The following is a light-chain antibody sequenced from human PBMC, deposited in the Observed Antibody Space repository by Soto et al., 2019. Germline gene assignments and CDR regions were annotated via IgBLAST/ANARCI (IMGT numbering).Light chain of an antibody. Sequence: EIVLKQSPGTLSLSPGERATLSCRASQSVSSSYLAWYQQKPGQAPRLLIYDASNRATGIPARFSGSGSGTEFTLTISSLQSEDFAVYYCQQYYNWPRTFGQGTKVDIK. J-gene: IGKJ1*01. CDR1: QSVSSSY. V-gene: IGKV3D-15*01. CDR3: QQYYNWPRT. CDR2: DAS.